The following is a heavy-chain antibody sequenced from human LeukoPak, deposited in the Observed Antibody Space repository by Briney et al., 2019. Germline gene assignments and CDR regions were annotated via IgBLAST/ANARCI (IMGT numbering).Heavy chain of an antibody. Sequence: GGSLRLSCAASGFTFSSYAMTWVRQAPGKGLEWVANIKQDGSEKYYVDSVKGRFTISRDNAKNSLYLQMNSLRAEDTAVYYCATQQYGLFDYWGQGTLVTVSS. CDR3: ATQQYGLFDY. D-gene: IGHD6-13*01. CDR2: IKQDGSEK. V-gene: IGHV3-7*01. J-gene: IGHJ4*02. CDR1: GFTFSSYA.